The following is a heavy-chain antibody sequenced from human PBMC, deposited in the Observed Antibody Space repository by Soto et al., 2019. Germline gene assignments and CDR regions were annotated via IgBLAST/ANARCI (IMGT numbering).Heavy chain of an antibody. CDR1: GFTFSSYA. V-gene: IGHV3-23*01. Sequence: GGSLRLSCAASGFTFSSYAMSWVRQAPGKGLEWVSAISGSGGSTYYADSVKGRFTISRDNSKNTLYLQMNSLRAKDTAVYYCAKPYYYDSSGYSNRAFDIWGQGTMVTVSS. J-gene: IGHJ3*02. CDR2: ISGSGGST. CDR3: AKPYYYDSSGYSNRAFDI. D-gene: IGHD3-22*01.